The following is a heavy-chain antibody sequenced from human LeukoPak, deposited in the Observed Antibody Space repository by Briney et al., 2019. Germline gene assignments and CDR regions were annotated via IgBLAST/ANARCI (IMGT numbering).Heavy chain of an antibody. J-gene: IGHJ6*03. D-gene: IGHD2-2*01. CDR3: AREPHGGPAAPSGYYYHYYMDV. CDR2: ISAYNGNT. CDR1: GYTFTSYG. V-gene: IGHV1-18*01. Sequence: GASVKVSCKASGYTFTSYGISWVRQAPGQGLEWMGWISAYNGNTNYAQKLQGRVTMTTDTSTSTAYMELRSLRSDDTAVYYCAREPHGGPAAPSGYYYHYYMDVWGKGTTVTVSS.